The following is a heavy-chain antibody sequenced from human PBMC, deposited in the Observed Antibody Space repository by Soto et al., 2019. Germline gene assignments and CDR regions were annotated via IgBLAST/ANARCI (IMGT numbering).Heavy chain of an antibody. CDR1: GYTFTSYG. J-gene: IGHJ3*02. CDR3: AIYYYDSSGYYLGIDAFDI. Sequence: ASVKVSCKASGYTFTSYGISWVRQAPGQGLEWMGWISAYNGNTNYAQKLQGRVTMTTDTSTSTAYMELRSLRSDDTAVYYCAIYYYDSSGYYLGIDAFDIWGQGTMVT. CDR2: ISAYNGNT. D-gene: IGHD3-22*01. V-gene: IGHV1-18*01.